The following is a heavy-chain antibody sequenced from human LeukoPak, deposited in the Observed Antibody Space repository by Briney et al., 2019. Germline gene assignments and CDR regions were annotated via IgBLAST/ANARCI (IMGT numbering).Heavy chain of an antibody. J-gene: IGHJ4*02. CDR1: GFTFSSYA. CDR3: ASISGSPDY. D-gene: IGHD1-26*01. CDR2: ISYDGSNK. Sequence: PGGSLRLSCAASGFTFSSYAMHWVRQAPGKGLEWVAVISYDGSNKYYADSVKGRFTISRDNSKNTLYLQMNSLRAEDTAVYYCASISGSPDYWGQGTLVTVSS. V-gene: IGHV3-30-3*01.